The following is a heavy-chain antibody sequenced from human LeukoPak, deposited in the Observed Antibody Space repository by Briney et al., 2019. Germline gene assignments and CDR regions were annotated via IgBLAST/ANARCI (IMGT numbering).Heavy chain of an antibody. V-gene: IGHV3-33*01. J-gene: IGHJ4*02. Sequence: PGGSLRLSCAASGFTFSDYGMHWVRQGPGKGLEWVALIWYDGSKKYYADSVKGRFIISRDNSKNTLYLQMNSLRAEDTAVYYCACDYGGNSGVDYWGQGTLVTVSS. D-gene: IGHD4-23*01. CDR3: ACDYGGNSGVDY. CDR1: GFTFSDYG. CDR2: IWYDGSKK.